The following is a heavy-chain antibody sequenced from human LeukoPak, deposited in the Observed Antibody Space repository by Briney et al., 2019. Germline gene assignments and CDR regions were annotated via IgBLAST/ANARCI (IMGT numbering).Heavy chain of an antibody. V-gene: IGHV5-51*01. Sequence: GESLKISCKGSGYSFTSYWIGWVRKMPGKGLEWMGIIYPGDSDTRYSPSFQGQVTISADKSISTAYLQWGSLKASDTAMYYCARRPYDSSGYYRDDAFDIWGQGTMVTVSS. CDR2: IYPGDSDT. CDR1: GYSFTSYW. J-gene: IGHJ3*02. D-gene: IGHD3-22*01. CDR3: ARRPYDSSGYYRDDAFDI.